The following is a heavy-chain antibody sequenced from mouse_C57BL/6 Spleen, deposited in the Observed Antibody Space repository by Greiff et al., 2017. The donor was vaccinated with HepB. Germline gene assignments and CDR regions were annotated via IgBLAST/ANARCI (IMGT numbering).Heavy chain of an antibody. J-gene: IGHJ3*01. CDR3: ARDHYSNYGWFAY. V-gene: IGHV5-4*01. Sequence: EVQRVESGGGLVKPGGSLKLSCAASGFTFSSYAMSWVRQTPEKRLEWVATISDGGSYTYYPDNVKGRFTISRDNAKNNLYLQMSHLKSEDTAMYYCARDHYSNYGWFAYWGQGTLVTVSA. CDR1: GFTFSSYA. D-gene: IGHD2-5*01. CDR2: ISDGGSYT.